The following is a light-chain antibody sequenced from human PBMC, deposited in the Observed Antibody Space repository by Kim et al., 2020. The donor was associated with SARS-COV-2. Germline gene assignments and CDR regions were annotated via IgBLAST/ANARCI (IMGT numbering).Light chain of an antibody. CDR2: DAS. J-gene: IGKJ4*01. CDR3: QQYTTRLSVT. V-gene: IGKV1-33*01. Sequence: SNYMKWYQQKLGKAPKLLIYDASNLESGVPSRFSGRGSGTHFTYTISSLQPDDFATYYCQQYTTRLSVTFGGGTKVDIK. CDR1: SNY.